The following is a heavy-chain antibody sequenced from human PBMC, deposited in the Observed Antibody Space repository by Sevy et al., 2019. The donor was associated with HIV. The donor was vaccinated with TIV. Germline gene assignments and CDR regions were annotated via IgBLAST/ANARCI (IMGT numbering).Heavy chain of an antibody. CDR3: ARNLSPSGAFDI. Sequence: GGSLRLSCAASGFSLNSFWMNWVRQTPGKGLEWLSVISGSSGTTYAAESVKGRFTISRDNSKNTLYLHMSSLGAEDTAVYYCARNLSPSGAFDIWGQGTRVTVSS. V-gene: IGHV3-23*01. J-gene: IGHJ3*02. CDR2: ISGSSGTT. D-gene: IGHD6-25*01. CDR1: GFSLNSFW.